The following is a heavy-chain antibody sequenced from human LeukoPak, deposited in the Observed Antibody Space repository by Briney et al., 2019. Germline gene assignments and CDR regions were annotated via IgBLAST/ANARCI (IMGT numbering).Heavy chain of an antibody. CDR2: IYYSGST. D-gene: IGHD4-11*01. Sequence: SETLSLTCTVSGGSISSSSYYWGWIRQPPGKGLEWIGSIYYSGSTYYNPSLKSRITISVDTSKNQFSLKLSSVTAADTAVYYRARRTTVSHEPFDYWGQGTLVTVSS. V-gene: IGHV4-39*01. J-gene: IGHJ4*02. CDR3: ARRTTVSHEPFDY. CDR1: GGSISSSSYY.